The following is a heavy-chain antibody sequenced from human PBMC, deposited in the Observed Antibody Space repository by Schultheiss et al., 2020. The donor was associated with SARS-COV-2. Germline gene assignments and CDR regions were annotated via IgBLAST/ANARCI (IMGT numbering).Heavy chain of an antibody. CDR3: ATGGGYCSSTSCPPPIYYYYGMDV. Sequence: ASVKVSCKVSGYTLTELSMHSVRQAPGKGLEWMGGFDPEDGETIYAQKFQGRVTMTEDTSTDTAYMELSSLRSEDTAVYYCATGGGYCSSTSCPPPIYYYYGMDVWGQGTTVTVSS. V-gene: IGHV1-24*01. CDR2: FDPEDGET. D-gene: IGHD2-2*01. J-gene: IGHJ6*02. CDR1: GYTLTELS.